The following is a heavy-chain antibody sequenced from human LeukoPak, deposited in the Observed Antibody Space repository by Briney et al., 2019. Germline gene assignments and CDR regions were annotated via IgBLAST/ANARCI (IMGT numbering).Heavy chain of an antibody. Sequence: PSETLSLTCAVYGGSFSGYYWSWIRQPPGKGLEWIGEINHSGSTNYNPSLKSRVTISVDTSKNQFSLKLRSVTAADTAVYYFAGRRVVTASSTWFDGWGQGSLVTVSS. CDR3: AGRRVVTASSTWFDG. J-gene: IGHJ5*02. CDR2: INHSGST. D-gene: IGHD2-21*02. CDR1: GGSFSGYY. V-gene: IGHV4-34*01.